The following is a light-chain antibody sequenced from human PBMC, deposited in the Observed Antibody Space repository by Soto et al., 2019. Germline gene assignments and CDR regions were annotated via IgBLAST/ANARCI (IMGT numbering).Light chain of an antibody. CDR2: WAS. J-gene: IGKJ2*01. CDR3: QQYYSTPLT. CDR1: QSVLYSSNNKNY. Sequence: DIVMTQSPDSLAVSLGERATINCKSSQSVLYSSNNKNYLAWYQQKPGQPPKLLIYWASTRESGVPDRFSGSESGRDFTLTISSLQAEDGAVYYCQQYYSTPLTFGQGTKLEIK. V-gene: IGKV4-1*01.